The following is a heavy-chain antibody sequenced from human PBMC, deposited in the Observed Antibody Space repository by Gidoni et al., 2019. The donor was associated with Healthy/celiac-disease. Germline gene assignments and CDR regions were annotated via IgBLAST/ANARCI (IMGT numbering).Heavy chain of an antibody. J-gene: IGHJ4*02. CDR1: GYTLTELS. V-gene: IGHV1-24*01. CDR3: ATDLWGGGEA. CDR2: FDPEDGET. D-gene: IGHD3-16*01. Sequence: QVQLVQSGAEVKKHGASVKVSCKVSGYTLTELSMNWVRQAPGKGLEWMGGFDPEDGETIYAQEFQGRDTRTEDTSTDTAYMEQSSLRSEDTAVYYCATDLWGGGEAWGQGTLVTVSS.